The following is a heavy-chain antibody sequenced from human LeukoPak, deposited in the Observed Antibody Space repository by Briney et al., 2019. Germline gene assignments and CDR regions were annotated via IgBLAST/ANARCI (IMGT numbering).Heavy chain of an antibody. CDR2: IKEDGSEK. D-gene: IGHD6-19*01. V-gene: IGHV3-7*01. CDR1: GFTFRNYW. J-gene: IGHJ5*02. Sequence: PGGSLRLSCAASGFTFRNYWMSWVRQAPGKGLEWVANIKEDGSEKYHVDSVKGRFTISRDNAKNSLFLQMYTLRAEDTAVYYCARQWLVSLSNWFDPWGQGTLVTVSS. CDR3: ARQWLVSLSNWFDP.